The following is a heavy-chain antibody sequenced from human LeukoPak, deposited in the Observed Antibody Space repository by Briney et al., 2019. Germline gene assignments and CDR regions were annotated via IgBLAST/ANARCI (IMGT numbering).Heavy chain of an antibody. Sequence: PGGSLRLSCAASGFTFSSYSMNCVRQAPGKGLEWVSSISSSSYIYYADSVKGRFTISRDNAKSALHLKMNSLRAEDTAVYYCARGRRFIYYGSGSYLYYYYYGMDVWGQGTTVTVSS. CDR1: GFTFSSYS. J-gene: IGHJ6*02. D-gene: IGHD3-10*01. CDR2: ISSSSYI. V-gene: IGHV3-21*01. CDR3: ARGRRFIYYGSGSYLYYYYYGMDV.